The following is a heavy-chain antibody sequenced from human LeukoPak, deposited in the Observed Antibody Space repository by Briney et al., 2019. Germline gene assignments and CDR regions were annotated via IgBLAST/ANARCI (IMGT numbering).Heavy chain of an antibody. J-gene: IGHJ4*02. CDR2: IYYTGST. CDR1: GGSISSGDYY. CDR3: ARGGYDYVWGSLGLYGIDY. Sequence: SETLSLTCTVSGGSISSGDYYWSWIRQHPGKGLEWNGYIYYTGSTYYNPSLKSRLTISVDTSKKQFSLKLSSVTAADTAVYYCARGGYDYVWGSLGLYGIDYWGQGTLVTVSS. D-gene: IGHD3-16*01. V-gene: IGHV4-31*03.